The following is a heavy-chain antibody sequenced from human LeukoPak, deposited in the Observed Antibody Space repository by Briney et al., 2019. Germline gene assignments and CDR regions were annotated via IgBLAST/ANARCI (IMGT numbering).Heavy chain of an antibody. D-gene: IGHD6-19*01. CDR2: ISGSGGST. CDR1: GFTFSSYG. J-gene: IGHJ5*02. CDR3: AKDLEEQWLLDWFDP. V-gene: IGHV3-23*01. Sequence: PGGSLRLSCAASGFTFSSYGMSWVRQAPGKGLEWVSAISGSGGSTYYADSVKGRFTISRDNSKNTLYLQMNSLRAEDTAVYYCAKDLEEQWLLDWFDPWGQGTLVTVSS.